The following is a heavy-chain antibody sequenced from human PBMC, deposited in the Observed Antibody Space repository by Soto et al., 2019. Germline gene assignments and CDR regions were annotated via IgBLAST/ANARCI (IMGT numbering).Heavy chain of an antibody. D-gene: IGHD6-13*01. CDR1: GYTFTSYG. J-gene: IGHJ4*02. CDR3: ARGGRSWYTL. V-gene: IGHV1-18*01. Sequence: QVQLVQSGAEVKKPGASVKVSCKASGYTFTSYGISWVRQAPGQGLEWMGWISAYNGNTNYAQKLQGRVTMTTDTYTSTAKMDVRSLGSTATAVYSCARGGRSWYTLWGQGTLFTVSS. CDR2: ISAYNGNT.